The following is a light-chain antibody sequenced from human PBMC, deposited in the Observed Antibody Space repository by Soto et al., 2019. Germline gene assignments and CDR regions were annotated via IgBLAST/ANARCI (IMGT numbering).Light chain of an antibody. CDR3: QTWSTDIRV. CDR1: SGHNSYA. J-gene: IGLJ3*02. CDR2: LNSDGSH. Sequence: QLVLTQPPSASASLGAPVKLTCTLSSGHNSYAIAWHQQQPEKGPRYLMKLNSDGSHSKGDGIPDRFSGSSSGAERYLTISSLQSEDEADYYCQTWSTDIRVFGGGTKLTVL. V-gene: IGLV4-69*01.